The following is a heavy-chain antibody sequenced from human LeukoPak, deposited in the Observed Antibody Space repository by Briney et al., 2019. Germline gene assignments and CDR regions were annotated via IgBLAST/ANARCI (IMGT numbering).Heavy chain of an antibody. CDR2: IWTDGRNE. V-gene: IGHV3-33*01. CDR1: GLTFSSHD. J-gene: IGHJ4*02. D-gene: IGHD4/OR15-4a*01. CDR3: GASPATKRVQF. Sequence: GGSLRLSCAASGLTFSSHDMHWLRQAPGKGLEWVALIWTDGRNEYYADSVKGRFSISRDNSKDTLYLQMNGLRAEDTAVYYCGASPATKRVQFWGQGTLVTVSS.